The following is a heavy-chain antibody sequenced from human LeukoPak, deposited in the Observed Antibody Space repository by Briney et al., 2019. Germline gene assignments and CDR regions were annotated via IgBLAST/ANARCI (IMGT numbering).Heavy chain of an antibody. V-gene: IGHV1-69*01. J-gene: IGHJ3*02. CDR1: GGTFSSYA. CDR2: IIPIFGTA. D-gene: IGHD3-22*01. Sequence: SVKVSCKVSGGTFSSYAMRWVRQAPGQGLEWLGGIIPIFGTANYAQQFQGRVPITADESTSTAYMELSSRRSEDTSVYYCARGHRWYYYDSRVTAFDNWGQGTMVTVSS. CDR3: ARGHRWYYYDSRVTAFDN.